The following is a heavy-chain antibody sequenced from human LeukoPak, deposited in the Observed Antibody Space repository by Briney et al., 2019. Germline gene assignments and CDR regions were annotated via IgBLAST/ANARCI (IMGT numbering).Heavy chain of an antibody. CDR2: VSSTGGST. CDR3: ARDENPGYSSYVIPGAFDI. D-gene: IGHD5-18*01. CDR1: GFTFSSYA. V-gene: IGHV3-64*01. Sequence: HTGGSLRLSCAASGFTFSSYAMHWVRQAPGKGLEYVSAVSSTGGSTYYANSVKGRFTISRDNSKNTLYLQMGSLRAEDMAVYYCARDENPGYSSYVIPGAFDIWGQGTMVTAAS. J-gene: IGHJ3*02.